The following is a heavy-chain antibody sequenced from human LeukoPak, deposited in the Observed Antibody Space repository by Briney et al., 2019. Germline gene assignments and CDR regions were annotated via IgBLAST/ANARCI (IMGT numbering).Heavy chain of an antibody. CDR2: ISSSSSYI. CDR1: GFTFSSYS. Sequence: GGSLRLSCAAAGFTFSSYSMNWVRQAPGKGLEWVSSISSSSSYIYYADSVKGRFTISRDNAKNSLYLQMNSLRAEDTAVYYCARDASSGYSHYDYWGQGTLVTVSS. CDR3: ARDASSGYSHYDY. D-gene: IGHD3-22*01. J-gene: IGHJ4*02. V-gene: IGHV3-21*01.